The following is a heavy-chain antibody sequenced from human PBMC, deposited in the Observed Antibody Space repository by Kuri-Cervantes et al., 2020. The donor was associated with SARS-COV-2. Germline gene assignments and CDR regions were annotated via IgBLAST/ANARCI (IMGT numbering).Heavy chain of an antibody. Sequence: GSLRLSCAVYGGSFSGYYWSWIRQPPGKGLEWIGEINHSGSTNYNPSLKSRVTISVDTSKNQFSLKLSSVTAADTAVYYCARVERLYSYGTFDYWGQGTLVTVSS. D-gene: IGHD5-18*01. CDR2: INHSGST. V-gene: IGHV4-34*01. J-gene: IGHJ4*02. CDR3: ARVERLYSYGTFDY. CDR1: GGSFSGYY.